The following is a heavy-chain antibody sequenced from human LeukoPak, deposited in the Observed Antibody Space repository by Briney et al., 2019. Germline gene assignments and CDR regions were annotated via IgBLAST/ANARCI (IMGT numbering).Heavy chain of an antibody. Sequence: GGSLRLSCAASGFTFSSYSMNWVRQAPGKGLEWVSSISSSSSYIYYADSVKGRLTISRDNAKNSLYLQMNSLRAEDTAVYYCARTRITIFGVVILNDAFDIWGQGTMVTVSS. J-gene: IGHJ3*02. CDR3: ARTRITIFGVVILNDAFDI. V-gene: IGHV3-21*01. CDR1: GFTFSSYS. CDR2: ISSSSSYI. D-gene: IGHD3-3*01.